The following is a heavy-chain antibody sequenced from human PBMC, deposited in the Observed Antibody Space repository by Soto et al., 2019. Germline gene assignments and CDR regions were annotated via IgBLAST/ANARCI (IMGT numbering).Heavy chain of an antibody. V-gene: IGHV4-39*01. D-gene: IGHD3-9*01. CDR3: ARGYDILTGPLDY. J-gene: IGHJ4*02. Sequence: SETLSLTCTVSGVSITSSSFYWGWIRQPPGKGLEWIGIIYYSGSTYYNPSLKSRVTISVDASKSQFSLNLNSVTAADTAVYYCARGYDILTGPLDYWGPGTLVTVSS. CDR1: GVSITSSSFY. CDR2: IYYSGST.